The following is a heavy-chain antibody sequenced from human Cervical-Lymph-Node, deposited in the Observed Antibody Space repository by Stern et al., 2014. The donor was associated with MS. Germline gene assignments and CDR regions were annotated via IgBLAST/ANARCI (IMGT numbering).Heavy chain of an antibody. V-gene: IGHV2-70*04. CDR2: IDWNDKT. D-gene: IGHD3-3*01. J-gene: IGHJ4*02. CDR1: GFSLVTSGVR. Sequence: QITLKESGPALVQPTQTLTLTCTFSGFSLVTSGVRVSWIRQPPGKALAWLARIDWNDKTFYNTSLMTRLTISKDTSKNQVVLTMTNVDPVDTATYYCARMMGSGYRHYFDYWGQGTPVTVS. CDR3: ARMMGSGYRHYFDY.